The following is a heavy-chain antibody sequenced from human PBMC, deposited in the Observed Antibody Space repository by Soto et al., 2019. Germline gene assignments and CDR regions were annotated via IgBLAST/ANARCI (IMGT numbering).Heavy chain of an antibody. CDR3: AKGAINYYYEDV. Sequence: EVQLVESGGGLVQPGGSLRLSCAASGFTFSEYWMHWVRQAPGKGLEWVSRIKRDGSTTNYADSVKGRFTISRDNAKNTLYLEMNTLRVEDTADYYCAKGAINYYYEDVWGNGTTVTVSS. J-gene: IGHJ6*03. V-gene: IGHV3-74*01. CDR1: GFTFSEYW. CDR2: IKRDGSTT.